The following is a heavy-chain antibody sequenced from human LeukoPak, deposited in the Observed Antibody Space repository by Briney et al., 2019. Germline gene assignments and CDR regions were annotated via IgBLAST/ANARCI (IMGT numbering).Heavy chain of an antibody. V-gene: IGHV3-53*04. CDR2: IYSGGST. Sequence: PGGSLRLSCAASGFTVSSNYMSWVRQAPGKGLEWVSVIYSGGSTYYADSVKGRFTISRHNSKNTLYLQMNSLRAEDTAVYYCARDRPYCSGGSCYSLTWAYWGQGTLLTVSS. J-gene: IGHJ4*02. CDR3: ARDRPYCSGGSCYSLTWAY. D-gene: IGHD2-15*01. CDR1: GFTVSSNY.